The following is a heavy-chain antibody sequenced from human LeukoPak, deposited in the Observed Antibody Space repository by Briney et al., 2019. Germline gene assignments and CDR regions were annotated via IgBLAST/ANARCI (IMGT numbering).Heavy chain of an antibody. D-gene: IGHD6-19*01. CDR1: GDSVSSNSAA. CDR3: ARGQKSVGRTLAGTTIYSYYYYMDV. Sequence: SQTLSLTCAISGDSVSSNSAAWNWIRQSPSRGLEWLGRTYYRSKWYNDYAVSVKSRITINPDTSKNQFSLQLNSVTPEDTAVYYCARGQKSVGRTLAGTTIYSYYYYMDVWGKGTTVTVSS. V-gene: IGHV6-1*01. J-gene: IGHJ6*03. CDR2: TYYRSKWYN.